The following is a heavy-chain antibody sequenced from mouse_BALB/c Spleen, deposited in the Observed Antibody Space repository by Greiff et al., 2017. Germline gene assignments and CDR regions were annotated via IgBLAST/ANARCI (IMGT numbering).Heavy chain of an antibody. D-gene: IGHD1-1*01. CDR3: ARGVVAGVDY. J-gene: IGHJ2*01. V-gene: IGHV5-17*02. CDR1: GFTFSSFG. Sequence: DVQLVESGGGLVQPGGSRKLSCAASGFTFSSFGMHWVRQAPEKGLEWVAYISSGSSTIYYADTVKGRFTISRDNPKNTLFLQMTSLRSEDTAMYYCARGVVAGVDYWGQGTTLTVSS. CDR2: ISSGSSTI.